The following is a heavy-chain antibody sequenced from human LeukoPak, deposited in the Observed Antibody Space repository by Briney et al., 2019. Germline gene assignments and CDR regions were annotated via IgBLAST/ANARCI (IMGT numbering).Heavy chain of an antibody. V-gene: IGHV4-59*01. D-gene: IGHD6-19*01. CDR2: IYYSGST. CDR3: ASSPLTIAVAGNYFDY. Sequence: SETLSLTCTGSGGSISSYYWSWIRQPPGKGLEWIGYIYYSGSTNYNPSLKSRVTISVDTSKNQFSLKLSSVTAADTAVYYCASSPLTIAVAGNYFDYWGQGTLVTVSS. J-gene: IGHJ4*02. CDR1: GGSISSYY.